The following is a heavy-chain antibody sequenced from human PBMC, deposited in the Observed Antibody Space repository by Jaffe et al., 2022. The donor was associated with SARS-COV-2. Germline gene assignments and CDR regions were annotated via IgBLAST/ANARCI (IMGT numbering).Heavy chain of an antibody. CDR1: GFTFSSYW. V-gene: IGHV3-7*01. Sequence: EVQLVESGGGLVQPGGSLRLSCAASGFTFSSYWMSWVRQAPGKGLEWVANIKQDGSEKYYVDSVKGRFTISRDNAKNSLYLQMNSLRAEDTAVYYCARAGSVLWFGEKLDYWGQGTLVTVSS. J-gene: IGHJ4*02. D-gene: IGHD3-10*01. CDR2: IKQDGSEK. CDR3: ARAGSVLWFGEKLDY.